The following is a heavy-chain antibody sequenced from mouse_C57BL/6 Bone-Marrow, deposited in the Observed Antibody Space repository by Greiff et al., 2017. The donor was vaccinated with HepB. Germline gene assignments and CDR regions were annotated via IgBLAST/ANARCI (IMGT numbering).Heavy chain of an antibody. D-gene: IGHD4-1*01. V-gene: IGHV5-6*01. J-gene: IGHJ4*01. Sequence: EVKLVESGGDLVKPGGSLKLSCAASGFTFSSYGMSWVRQTPDKRLEWVATISSGGSYTYYPDSVKGRVTISRDNAKNTLYLQMSSLKSEDTAMYYCARDAGIYWGQGTSVTVSS. CDR2: ISSGGSYT. CDR3: ARDAGIY. CDR1: GFTFSSYG.